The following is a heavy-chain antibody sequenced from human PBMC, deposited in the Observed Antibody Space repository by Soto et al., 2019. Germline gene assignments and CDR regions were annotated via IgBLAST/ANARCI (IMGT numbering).Heavy chain of an antibody. CDR1: VFTFSSDA. Sequence: HPGGSLRLSCAASVFTFSSDAMSWVRQAPGKGLEWVSAISGSGGSTYYADSVKGRFTISRDNSKNTLYLQMNSLRAEDTAVYYCAKSGDYSNYCVDYWGQGTLVTVSS. J-gene: IGHJ4*02. CDR3: AKSGDYSNYCVDY. V-gene: IGHV3-23*01. D-gene: IGHD4-4*01. CDR2: ISGSGGST.